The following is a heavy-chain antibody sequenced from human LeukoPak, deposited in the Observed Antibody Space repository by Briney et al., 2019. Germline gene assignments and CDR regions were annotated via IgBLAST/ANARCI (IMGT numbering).Heavy chain of an antibody. CDR1: GGSIRSSSYY. Sequence: SETLSLTCTVSGGSIRSSSYYWGWIRQPPRTGLEWIGSIYYSGSTYYNPSLKSRMTISVDTSKIQFSLKLSSVTAADTAVYYCARVKGSTSNWFDPWGQGTLVTVSS. V-gene: IGHV4-39*07. CDR3: ARVKGSTSNWFDP. D-gene: IGHD2-2*01. CDR2: IYYSGST. J-gene: IGHJ5*02.